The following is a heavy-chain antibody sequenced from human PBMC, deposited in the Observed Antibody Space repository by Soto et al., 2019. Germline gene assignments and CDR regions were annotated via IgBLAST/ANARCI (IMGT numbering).Heavy chain of an antibody. D-gene: IGHD1-26*01. Sequence: QVQLVQSGAEVKKPGSSVKVSCKASGGTFSSYAISWVRQAPGQGLEWMGGLIPIFGTANYAQKFQGRVTITADKSTSTAYMELRSLRSEDTAVYYCAREIPGVGATRYFQHWGQGTLVTVSS. CDR1: GGTFSSYA. J-gene: IGHJ1*01. V-gene: IGHV1-69*06. CDR2: LIPIFGTA. CDR3: AREIPGVGATRYFQH.